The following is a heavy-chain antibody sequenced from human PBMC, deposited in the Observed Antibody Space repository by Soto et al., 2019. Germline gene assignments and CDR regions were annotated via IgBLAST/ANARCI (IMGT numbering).Heavy chain of an antibody. CDR3: TTGRSPCWYGWIDP. CDR1: GFSLRTSGVG. D-gene: IGHD6-13*01. J-gene: IGHJ5*01. V-gene: IGHV2-5*01. CDR2: IYWNDDK. Sequence: SGPTLVNPTQTLTLTCIFSGFSLRTSGVGVGWIRQPPGKALEWLGFIYWNDDKRYSPSLKSRLTITKDTSKNQVVLTMTNMDHVYTATYYCTTGRSPCWYGWIDPWGQGTLVTVSS.